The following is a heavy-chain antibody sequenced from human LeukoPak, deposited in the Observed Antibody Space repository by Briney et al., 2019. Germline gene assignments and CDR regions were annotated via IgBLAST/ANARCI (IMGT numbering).Heavy chain of an antibody. CDR1: GFTFTSHG. D-gene: IGHD2-2*01. Sequence: GGSLRLSCVVSGFTFTSHGMNWIRQAPGKGLEWVAFIQHDGSNKYHADSVKGRFTISRDDSKNTLYLQMNSLRAEDTAVYYCARAGGRTVDAFDIWGQGTMVTVSS. CDR2: IQHDGSNK. V-gene: IGHV3-30*02. J-gene: IGHJ3*02. CDR3: ARAGGRTVDAFDI.